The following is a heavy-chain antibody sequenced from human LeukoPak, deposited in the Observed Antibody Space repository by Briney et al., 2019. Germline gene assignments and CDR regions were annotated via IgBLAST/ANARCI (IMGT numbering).Heavy chain of an antibody. J-gene: IGHJ5*02. CDR2: IIPIFGTA. CDR3: ANTNYDILTGYYPYNWFDP. V-gene: IGHV1-69*13. D-gene: IGHD3-9*01. Sequence: SVKVSCKASGGTFSSYAISWVRQAPGQGLEWMGGIIPIFGTANYAQKFQGRVTITADESTSTAYMELSSLRSEDTAVYYCANTNYDILTGYYPYNWFDPWGQGTLVTVSP. CDR1: GGTFSSYA.